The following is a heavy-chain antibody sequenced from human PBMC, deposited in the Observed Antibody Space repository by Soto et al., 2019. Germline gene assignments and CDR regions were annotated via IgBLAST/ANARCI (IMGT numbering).Heavy chain of an antibody. Sequence: PGGSLILSCVGSGFKLDDYVMPWVRPVPGQGPEWLPGISWNSAYIGYADSVKGRFTVSRDNAKNTLYRQSNSRRPEDTGFYYCVKDMSYGSSPSFHHWGQRSEVRVSS. CDR3: VKDMSYGSSPSFHH. V-gene: IGHV3-9*01. CDR2: ISWNSAYI. CDR1: GFKLDDYV. J-gene: IGHJ4*02. D-gene: IGHD6-19*01.